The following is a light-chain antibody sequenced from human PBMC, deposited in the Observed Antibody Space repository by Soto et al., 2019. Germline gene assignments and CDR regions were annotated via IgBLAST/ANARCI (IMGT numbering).Light chain of an antibody. V-gene: IGLV2-14*01. J-gene: IGLJ1*01. CDR3: SSYASSSTPYV. Sequence: QSALTQPASVSGSPGQSITISCTGASSDVGGHHYVSWYQQHPGKVPKLIIYDVTNRPSGVSNRFSASKSGNTASLTISGLQAEDEADYYCSSYASSSTPYVFGTGTKLTVL. CDR2: DVT. CDR1: SSDVGGHHY.